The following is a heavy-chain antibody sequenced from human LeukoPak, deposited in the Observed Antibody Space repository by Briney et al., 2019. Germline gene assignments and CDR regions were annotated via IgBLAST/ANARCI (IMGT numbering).Heavy chain of an antibody. Sequence: SETLSLTCAVYGGSFSGYYWSWIRQPPGKGLEWIGEINHSESTNYNPSLKSRVTISVDTSKNQFSLKLSSVTAADTAVYYCARNSAAVGWFDPWGQGTLVTVSS. D-gene: IGHD6-19*01. CDR2: INHSEST. J-gene: IGHJ5*02. CDR3: ARNSAAVGWFDP. V-gene: IGHV4-34*01. CDR1: GGSFSGYY.